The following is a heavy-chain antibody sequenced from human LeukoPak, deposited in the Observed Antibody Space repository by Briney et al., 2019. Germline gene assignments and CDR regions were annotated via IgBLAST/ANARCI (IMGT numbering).Heavy chain of an antibody. CDR3: AREQPGRRAAFDY. J-gene: IGHJ4*02. CDR2: IRYDGSNK. D-gene: IGHD1-14*01. Sequence: GGSLRLSCAASGFSFSNYGMNWVRQAPGKGLEWVAFIRYDGSNKYYADSVKGRLTISRDNSRNTLYLQMNSLRTEDTAVYYCAREQPGRRAAFDYWGQGTPVTVSS. CDR1: GFSFSNYG. V-gene: IGHV3-30*02.